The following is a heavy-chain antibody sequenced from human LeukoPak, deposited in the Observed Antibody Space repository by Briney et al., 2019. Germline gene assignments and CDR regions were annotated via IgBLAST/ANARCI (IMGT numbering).Heavy chain of an antibody. CDR1: GGSISSYY. D-gene: IGHD6-19*01. CDR3: AREGKLTGYFGGLGFNY. V-gene: IGHV4-59*01. J-gene: IGHJ4*02. Sequence: SETLSLTCTVSGGSISSYYWSWIRQAPGKGLEWIANIDYSGKTIYNPALKSRVTMSVDTSKNQFSLNLTSVTAADTAVYYCAREGKLTGYFGGLGFNYWGQGILVTVSS. CDR2: IDYSGKT.